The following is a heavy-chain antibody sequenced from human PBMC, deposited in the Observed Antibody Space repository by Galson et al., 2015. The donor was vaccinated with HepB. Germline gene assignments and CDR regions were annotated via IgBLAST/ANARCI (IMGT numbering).Heavy chain of an antibody. V-gene: IGHV3-48*01. D-gene: IGHD2-2*01. CDR3: ASHPSRDCSSTSCYGALDAFDI. CDR2: ISSSSSTI. Sequence: SLRLSCAASGFTFSSYSMNWVRQAPGKGLEWVSYISSSSSTIYYADSVKGRFTISRDNAKNSLYLQMNSLRAEDTAVYYCASHPSRDCSSTSCYGALDAFDIWGQGTMVTVSS. J-gene: IGHJ3*02. CDR1: GFTFSSYS.